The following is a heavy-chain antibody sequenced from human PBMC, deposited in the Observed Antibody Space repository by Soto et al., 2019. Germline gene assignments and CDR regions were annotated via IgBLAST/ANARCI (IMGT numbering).Heavy chain of an antibody. CDR1: GGTFSSYA. D-gene: IGHD3-16*01. J-gene: IGHJ5*02. V-gene: IGHV1-69*13. Sequence: GASVKVSCKASGGTFSSYAISWVRQAPGQGLEWMGGIIPIFGTANYAQKFQGRVTITADESTSTAYMELSSLRSEDTAVYYCASNYDYNYWFDPWGQGTLVTVSS. CDR2: IIPIFGTA. CDR3: ASNYDYNYWFDP.